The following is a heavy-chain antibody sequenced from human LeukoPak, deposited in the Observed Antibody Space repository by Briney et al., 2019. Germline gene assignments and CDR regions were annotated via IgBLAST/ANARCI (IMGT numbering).Heavy chain of an antibody. CDR1: GYTFTSYY. CDR3: ARDRLAASWYAFDY. J-gene: IGHJ4*02. Sequence: GASVKVSCKASGYTFTSYYMHWVRQAPGQGLEWMGIINPGGGGTSYAQKFQGRVTMTRDTSTSTLYMELSSLTSEDTAVYYCARDRLAASWYAFDYWGQGTPVTVSS. D-gene: IGHD6-13*01. CDR2: INPGGGGT. V-gene: IGHV1-46*01.